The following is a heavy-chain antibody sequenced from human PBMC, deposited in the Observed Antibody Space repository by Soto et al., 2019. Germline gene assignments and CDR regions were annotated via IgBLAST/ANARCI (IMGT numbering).Heavy chain of an antibody. J-gene: IGHJ5*02. CDR3: VRXRYQLPSSVLWLDP. CDR2: INHVGGT. CDR1: DGFLSESY. D-gene: IGHD3-16*01. Sequence: PSETLSLTCAVYDGFLSESYWTWIRQPPGKGLEWIGEINHVGGTNYNPSLKSRVTMSVDTSQNQFSLRLISVTAADTAMYXCVRXRYQLPSSVLWLDPWGQGTPVTVSS. V-gene: IGHV4-34*01.